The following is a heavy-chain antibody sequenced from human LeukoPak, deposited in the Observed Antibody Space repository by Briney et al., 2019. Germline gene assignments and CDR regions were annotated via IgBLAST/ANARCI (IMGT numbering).Heavy chain of an antibody. CDR2: IKQDGSEK. V-gene: IGHV3-7*01. CDR1: GFTFSSYW. CDR3: ARDRRVGY. Sequence: GGSLRLSCAASGFTFSSYWMSWVRQAPGKGPEWVANIKQDGSEKQYVDSLKGRVTISRDNAKNSLYLEMNSLRAEDTAVYYCARDRRVGYWGQGTLVTVSS. D-gene: IGHD1-26*01. J-gene: IGHJ4*02.